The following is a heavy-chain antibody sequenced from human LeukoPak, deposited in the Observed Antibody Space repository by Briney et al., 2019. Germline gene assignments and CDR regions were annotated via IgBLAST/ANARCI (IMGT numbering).Heavy chain of an antibody. CDR1: GFTFSSYG. D-gene: IGHD6-19*01. CDR3: AKERGSSGGFDY. V-gene: IGHV3-43*01. Sequence: GGSLRLSCAASGFTFSSYGMSWVRQAPGKGLEWVSLISWDGGNTYYADSVKGRFTISRDNSKNSLYLQINSLRTEDTALYYCAKERGSSGGFDYWGQGTLVTVSS. J-gene: IGHJ4*02. CDR2: ISWDGGNT.